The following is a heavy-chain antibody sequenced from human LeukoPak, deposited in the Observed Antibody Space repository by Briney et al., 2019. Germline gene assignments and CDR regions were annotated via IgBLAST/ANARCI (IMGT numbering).Heavy chain of an antibody. V-gene: IGHV1-2*02. CDR2: INPNSGGT. D-gene: IGHD6-13*01. J-gene: IGHJ6*02. CDR1: GYTFTGYY. CDR3: ARDGSSWYGGLYGMDV. Sequence: ASVKVSCKASGYTFTGYYMHWVRQAPGQGLEWMGWINPNSGGTSYAQKFQGRVTMTRDTSISTAYMELSRLRSDDTAVYYCARDGSSWYGGLYGMDVWGQGTTVPVSS.